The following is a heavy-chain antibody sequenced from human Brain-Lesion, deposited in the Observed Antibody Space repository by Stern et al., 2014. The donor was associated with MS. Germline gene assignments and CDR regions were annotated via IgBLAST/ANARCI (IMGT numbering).Heavy chain of an antibody. CDR2: IKEDGTEK. D-gene: IGHD6-13*01. CDR3: ARDTWYGGCFDP. J-gene: IGHJ5*02. Sequence: VQLVESGGGLVQPGGSLRLSCAASGMTVSFSWMSWVRQAPGKGLEWVANIKEDGTEKFYVDSVKGGFTISRDNSKNTLYLQMNNLRVEDTAVYYCARDTWYGGCFDPWGQGTLVTVSS. V-gene: IGHV3-7*01. CDR1: GMTVSFSW.